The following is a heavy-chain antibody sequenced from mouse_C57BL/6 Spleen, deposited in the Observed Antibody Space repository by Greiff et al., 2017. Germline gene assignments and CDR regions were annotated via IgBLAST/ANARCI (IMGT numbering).Heavy chain of an antibody. Sequence: QVQLQQSGAELVKPGASVKISCKASGYTFTDYNINWVKQRPGPGLEWIGKIGPGSGSIYYNEKFKGKATLTADKSSSTAYMQLSSLTSEDSAVYFCARPGGYFDVWGTGTTVTVSS. J-gene: IGHJ1*03. CDR1: GYTFTDYN. CDR2: IGPGSGSI. V-gene: IGHV1-77*01. CDR3: ARPGGYFDV.